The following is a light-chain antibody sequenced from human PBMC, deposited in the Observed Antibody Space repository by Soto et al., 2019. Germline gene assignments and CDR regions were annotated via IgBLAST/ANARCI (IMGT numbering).Light chain of an antibody. J-gene: IGKJ5*01. CDR1: HNVDSNY. CDR2: DAS. V-gene: IGKV3-11*01. Sequence: EIVLTQSPGTLSLSPGERATLSCRASHNVDSNYLAWYQQKPGQAPRLLIYDASNRATGIPARFSGSGSGTDFTLTISSLEPEDFAVYYCQQRSNWPITFGQGTRLEI. CDR3: QQRSNWPIT.